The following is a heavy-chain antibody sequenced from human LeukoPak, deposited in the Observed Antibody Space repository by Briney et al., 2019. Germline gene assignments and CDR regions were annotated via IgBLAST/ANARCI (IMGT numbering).Heavy chain of an antibody. Sequence: SETLSLTCTVSGGSISSSSYYWGWIRQPPGKGLDWIASIYYSGSTYYNPSLKSRVTISVDTSKNQFSLKLSSVTAADSAVYYCARGSLRPIGVAVYYFDYWGQGTLVTVSS. CDR1: GGSISSSSYY. CDR2: IYYSGST. J-gene: IGHJ4*02. CDR3: ARGSLRPIGVAVYYFDY. D-gene: IGHD1-26*01. V-gene: IGHV4-39*01.